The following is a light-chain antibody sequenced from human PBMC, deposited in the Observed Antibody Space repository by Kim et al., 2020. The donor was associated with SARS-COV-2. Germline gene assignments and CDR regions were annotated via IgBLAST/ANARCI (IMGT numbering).Light chain of an antibody. V-gene: IGKV1-5*03. CDR1: QSISSW. CDR2: KAS. CDR3: QLYNSSPWT. Sequence: DIQMTQSPSTLSASVGDRVTITCRASQSISSWLAWYQQKPGKAPKLLIYKASSLESGVPSRFSGSGSGTEFTLTISSLQPDDFATYYCQLYNSSPWTFGQGTKVDIK. J-gene: IGKJ1*01.